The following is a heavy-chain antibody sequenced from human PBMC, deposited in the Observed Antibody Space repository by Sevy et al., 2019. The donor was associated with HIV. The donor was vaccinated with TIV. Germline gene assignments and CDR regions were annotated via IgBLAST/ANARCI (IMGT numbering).Heavy chain of an antibody. CDR2: INWNSVSI. CDR3: AREGLAPYVYGADV. Sequence: GRSLRLSYAASGFTFDHHAMCWVRQAPGKGLEWVSGINWNSVSIGYADSVKGRFTISRDNAKNSLYLHLNSLRADDTALYYCAREGLAPYVYGADVWGQGTAVTVSS. CDR1: GFTFDHHA. V-gene: IGHV3-9*01. D-gene: IGHD3-10*02. J-gene: IGHJ6*02.